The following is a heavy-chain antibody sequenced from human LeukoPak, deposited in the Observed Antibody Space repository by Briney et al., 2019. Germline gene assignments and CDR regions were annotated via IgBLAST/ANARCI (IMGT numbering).Heavy chain of an antibody. V-gene: IGHV3-7*03. J-gene: IGHJ1*01. D-gene: IGHD3-10*01. Sequence: PGGSLRLSCPASGFTFSGYWMSWVRQAPGKGLEWVANIKQDGSEKYYVDSVKGRFTISRDNAKNSVYLQMNNLRAEDTAVYYCARGVWFGDQGTLVTVSS. CDR2: IKQDGSEK. CDR1: GFTFSGYW. CDR3: ARGVWF.